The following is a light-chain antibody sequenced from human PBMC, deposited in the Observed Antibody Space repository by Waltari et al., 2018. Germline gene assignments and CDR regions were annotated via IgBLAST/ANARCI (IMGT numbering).Light chain of an antibody. CDR1: QSIGRY. CDR3: QNHERLPAT. Sequence: EVVLTQSPGTLSLYPGETATLSCRASQSIGRYLVWYQQKSGQAPRLLIYGASTRATGIPDRFSGSGSGTDFSLTISRLEAEDFAVYYCQNHERLPATFGQGTKVEMK. J-gene: IGKJ1*01. CDR2: GAS. V-gene: IGKV3-20*01.